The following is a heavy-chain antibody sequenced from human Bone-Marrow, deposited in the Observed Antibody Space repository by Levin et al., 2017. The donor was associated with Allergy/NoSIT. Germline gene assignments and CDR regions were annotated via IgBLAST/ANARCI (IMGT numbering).Heavy chain of an antibody. CDR2: ISYDGSNK. CDR3: AKDRDSMVDMDV. V-gene: IGHV3-30*18. D-gene: IGHD3-10*01. J-gene: IGHJ6*02. CDR1: GFTFSNYG. Sequence: GGSLRLSCAASGFTFSNYGMHWVRQAPGKGLEWVAVISYDGSNKYYADSMKGRFTISRDNSKNTLYLQMNSLRAEDTAVYYCAKDRDSMVDMDVWGQGTTVTVSS.